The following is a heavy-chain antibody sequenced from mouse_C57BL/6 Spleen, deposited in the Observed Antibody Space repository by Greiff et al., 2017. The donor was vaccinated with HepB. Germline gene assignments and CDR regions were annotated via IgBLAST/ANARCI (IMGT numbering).Heavy chain of an antibody. CDR2: ISSGGSYT. CDR1: GFTFSSYG. CDR3: ARHGLGTGNYFDY. D-gene: IGHD1-1*01. Sequence: EVKLVESGGDLVKPGGSLKLSCAASGFTFSSYGMSWVRQTPDKRLEWVATISSGGSYTYYPDSVKGRFTISRDNAKNTLYLQMSSLKSEDTAMYYCARHGLGTGNYFDYWGQGTTLTVSS. V-gene: IGHV5-6*01. J-gene: IGHJ2*01.